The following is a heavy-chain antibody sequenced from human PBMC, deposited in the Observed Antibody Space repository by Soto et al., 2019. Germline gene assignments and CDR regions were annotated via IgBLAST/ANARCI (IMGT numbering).Heavy chain of an antibody. CDR2: VHYSGSI. V-gene: IGHV4-30-4*08. CDR1: GGSISYEYYH. Sequence: QVQLQQSGPGLVKPSQTLSLTCTVSGGSISYEYYHWTWIRQSPGKGLEWIGYVHYSGSIMYNPSFKSRVTISVDTSKNQFSLHLSSVTAADTAVYFWVREDDGGDREYYGLDVWGQGTTVTVSS. CDR3: VREDDGGDREYYGLDV. J-gene: IGHJ6*02. D-gene: IGHD3-16*01.